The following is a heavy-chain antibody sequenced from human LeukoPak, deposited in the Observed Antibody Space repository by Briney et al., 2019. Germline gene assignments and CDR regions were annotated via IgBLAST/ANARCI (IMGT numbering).Heavy chain of an antibody. D-gene: IGHD1-1*01. J-gene: IGHJ4*02. CDR2: INGRGGDT. V-gene: IGHV3-23*01. CDR1: GFTFSTYT. Sequence: GGPLRLSCAASGFTFSTYTMTWVRQAPGKGLECFSTINGRGGDTYYADSVKGRSTISRDNSRTTVYLQMNSLRAEDTAVYYCAKDRAGTPWADWGQGTLVTVSS. CDR3: AKDRAGTPWAD.